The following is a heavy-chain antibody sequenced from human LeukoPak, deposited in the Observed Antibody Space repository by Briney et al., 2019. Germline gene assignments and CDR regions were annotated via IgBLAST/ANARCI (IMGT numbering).Heavy chain of an antibody. CDR3: ARGRGYYDSSGEGD. J-gene: IGHJ4*02. CDR2: MNPNSGNT. Sequence: ASVKVSCKASGYTFTSYGISWARQAPGQGLEWMGWMNPNSGNTGYAQKFQGRVTMTRNTSISTAYMELSSLRSEDTAVYYCARGRGYYDSSGEGDWGQGTLVTVSS. CDR1: GYTFTSYG. D-gene: IGHD3-22*01. V-gene: IGHV1-8*02.